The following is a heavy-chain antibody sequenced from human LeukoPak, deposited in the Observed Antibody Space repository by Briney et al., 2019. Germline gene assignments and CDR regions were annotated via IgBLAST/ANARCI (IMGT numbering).Heavy chain of an antibody. CDR3: ASRHSKQQPYYYYMDI. J-gene: IGHJ6*03. D-gene: IGHD6-13*01. CDR2: IYSNGDT. Sequence: SQTLSLTCTVSGDSISSGSYYWSWIRQPAGKGLEWIGRIYSNGDTKFNPSLKSRVTISLDTSKNQFSLKLSSATAADTAVYYCASRHSKQQPYYYYMDIWDKGTTVTVSS. CDR1: GDSISSGSYY. V-gene: IGHV4-61*02.